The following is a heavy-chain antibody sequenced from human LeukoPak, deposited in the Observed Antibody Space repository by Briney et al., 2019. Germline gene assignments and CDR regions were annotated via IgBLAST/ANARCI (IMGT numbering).Heavy chain of an antibody. CDR1: GFTFDDYA. CDR2: ISWDSGSI. CDR3: AKDYGSGTPLSWYFDL. D-gene: IGHD3-10*01. Sequence: GRSLRLSCAASGFTFDDYAMHWVRQAPGKGLEWVSGISWDSGSIGYADSVKGRFTISRDNARNSLYLQMNSLRAEDTALYYCAKDYGSGTPLSWYFDLWGRGTLVTVSS. V-gene: IGHV3-9*01. J-gene: IGHJ2*01.